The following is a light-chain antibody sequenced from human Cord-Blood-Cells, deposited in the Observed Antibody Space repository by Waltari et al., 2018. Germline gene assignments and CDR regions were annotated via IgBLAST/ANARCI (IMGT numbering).Light chain of an antibody. CDR1: SSDVGGYNY. Sequence: QSALTQPASVSASPGQSITISCTGTSSDVGGYNYVSWYQQHPGKATTLMIYDVSNRPSGVSNRFAGSKSGNTASLTISGLQAEDEADYYCSSYTSSSTYVFGTGTKVTVL. CDR3: SSYTSSSTYV. V-gene: IGLV2-14*01. CDR2: DVS. J-gene: IGLJ1*01.